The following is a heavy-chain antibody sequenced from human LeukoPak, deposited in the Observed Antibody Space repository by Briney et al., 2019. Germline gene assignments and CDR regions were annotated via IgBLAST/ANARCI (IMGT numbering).Heavy chain of an antibody. Sequence: GGSLRLSCAASGFSFSSYWMHWVRQAPGKGLVWVSRIKTDGSSATYADSVKGRFTISRDNAKNSLYLQMNSLRAEDTALYYCARDAAGYSSPPGVWFDPWGQGTLVTVSS. CDR2: IKTDGSSA. CDR1: GFSFSSYW. D-gene: IGHD6-19*01. V-gene: IGHV3-74*01. J-gene: IGHJ5*02. CDR3: ARDAAGYSSPPGVWFDP.